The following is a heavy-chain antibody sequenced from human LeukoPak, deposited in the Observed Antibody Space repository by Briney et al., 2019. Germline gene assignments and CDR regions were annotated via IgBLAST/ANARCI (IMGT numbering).Heavy chain of an antibody. CDR2: ITYSGST. CDR1: GGSISSSTYY. D-gene: IGHD1-26*01. CDR3: ARQGVGATDC. J-gene: IGHJ4*02. V-gene: IGHV4-39*01. Sequence: TPSETLSLTCTVSGGSISSSTYYWAWIRQSPGKGREWIGSITYSGSTYYNPSLESRVTISVDSSKNQFSLRLISVTAVDTAVYYCARQGVGATDCWGQGTLVTVSS.